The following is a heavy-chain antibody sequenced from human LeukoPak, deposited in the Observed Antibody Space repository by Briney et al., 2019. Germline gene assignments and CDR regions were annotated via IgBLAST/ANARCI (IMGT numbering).Heavy chain of an antibody. CDR2: ISGSGYST. CDR3: AEEAGYSGYDYPDY. D-gene: IGHD5-12*01. V-gene: IGHV3-23*01. Sequence: GGSLRLSCAASGFTFSSYAMSWVRQAPGKGLEWVSAISGSGYSTYCADSVKGRFTISRDNSKNTLYLQMNSLRAEDTAVYYCAEEAGYSGYDYPDYWGQGTLVTVSS. J-gene: IGHJ4*02. CDR1: GFTFSSYA.